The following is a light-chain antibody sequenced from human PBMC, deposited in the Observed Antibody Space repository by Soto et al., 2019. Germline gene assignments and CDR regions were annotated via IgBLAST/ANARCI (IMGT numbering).Light chain of an antibody. J-gene: IGLJ2*01. Sequence: QSALTQPPSASGSPGQSVAISCTGTSNDLGGYNYVSWYQQYPGKAPKVMIYEVSKRPSGVPDRFSGSKSGNTASLTVSGLQAEDEADYYCSSYAGSNNWVFGGGTKLTVL. CDR3: SSYAGSNNWV. V-gene: IGLV2-8*01. CDR2: EVS. CDR1: SNDLGGYNY.